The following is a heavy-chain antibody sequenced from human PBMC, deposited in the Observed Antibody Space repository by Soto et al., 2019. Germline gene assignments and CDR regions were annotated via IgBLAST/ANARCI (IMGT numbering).Heavy chain of an antibody. Sequence: KPSETLSLTCTVSGDSISNSNYYWGWIRQPPGKGLEWIANIYYSGITYCNPSLKSRVAISVDTSKNQFSLKLSSVTAADTAVYDCARERPDGARLDPWGQGTLVTVSS. CDR2: IYYSGIT. J-gene: IGHJ5*02. CDR1: GDSISNSNYY. V-gene: IGHV4-39*02. CDR3: ARERPDGARLDP. D-gene: IGHD6-6*01.